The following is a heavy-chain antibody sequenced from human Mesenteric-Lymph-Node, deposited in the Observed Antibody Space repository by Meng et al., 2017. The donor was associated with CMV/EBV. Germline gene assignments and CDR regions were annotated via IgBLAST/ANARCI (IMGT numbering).Heavy chain of an antibody. CDR1: GYTFIDYY. J-gene: IGHJ4*02. V-gene: IGHV1-2*02. Sequence: ASVKVSCKASGYTFIDYYIFWVRQAPGQGLEWMGWINPNTGGTSYSQKFQGRVTMTRDTSISTAYMEVTRLRSDDTAVYYCARDWVAYTDYFFDYWGQGTLVTVSS. D-gene: IGHD2-15*01. CDR3: ARDWVAYTDYFFDY. CDR2: INPNTGGT.